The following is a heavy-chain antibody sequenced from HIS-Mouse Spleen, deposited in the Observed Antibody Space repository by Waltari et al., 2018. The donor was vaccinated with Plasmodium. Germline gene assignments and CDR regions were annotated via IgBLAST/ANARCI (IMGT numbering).Heavy chain of an antibody. D-gene: IGHD6-19*01. CDR3: ARGSAGDAFDI. CDR2: ISAYNSNT. J-gene: IGHJ3*02. Sequence: QAQLVQSGTDMKKPGASLKVSCKASGYSFTRHGIKWMRQAHGQGLEWMGWISAYNSNTNYAQKLQGRVTMTTDTSTSTAYMQLRSLRSDDTAVYYCARGSAGDAFDIWGQGTMVTVSS. V-gene: IGHV1-18*01. CDR1: GYSFTRHG.